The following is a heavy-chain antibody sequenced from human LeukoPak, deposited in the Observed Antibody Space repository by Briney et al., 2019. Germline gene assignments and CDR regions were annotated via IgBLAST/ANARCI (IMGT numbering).Heavy chain of an antibody. CDR3: ARRRSIEEKWFDP. V-gene: IGHV4-39*01. J-gene: IGHJ5*02. Sequence: PSETLSLTCTVSGGSINRGSNYWSWIRQPPGKGLEWIGSIYYSGTTSYNPSLRSRVTISVDRSKNQFSLKLTSVIAADTSVYYCARRRSIEEKWFDPWGQGTLVTVSS. CDR2: IYYSGTT. CDR1: GGSINRGSNY. D-gene: IGHD6-6*01.